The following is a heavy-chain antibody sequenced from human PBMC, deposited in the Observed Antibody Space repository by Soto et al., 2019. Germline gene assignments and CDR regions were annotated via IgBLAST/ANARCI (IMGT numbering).Heavy chain of an antibody. CDR2: ISGSGNKT. J-gene: IGHJ4*02. V-gene: IGHV3-23*01. CDR3: VRGVRLHFDL. CDR1: GFTFSTYA. Sequence: PGGSLRLSCGVSGFTFSTYAMSWVRQAPGKGLEWVSAISGSGNKTFYADSVKGRFTISRDNSKNTLHLHMSSLRVEDTAVYYCVRGVRLHFDLWGQGTLVTVYS.